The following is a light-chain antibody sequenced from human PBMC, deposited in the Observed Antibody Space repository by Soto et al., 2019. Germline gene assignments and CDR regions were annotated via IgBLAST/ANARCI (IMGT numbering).Light chain of an antibody. CDR2: GAS. Sequence: EVVFTQSPGTLSLSPGERASLSCRASQSVSSSDLAWYQQKPGQAPRLIISGASSRATGIPARFSGSGSGTDFNLTISSLEPEDFAVYYCQQRSNWPPTFGQGTQVDIK. V-gene: IGKV3D-20*02. J-gene: IGKJ1*01. CDR3: QQRSNWPPT. CDR1: QSVSSSD.